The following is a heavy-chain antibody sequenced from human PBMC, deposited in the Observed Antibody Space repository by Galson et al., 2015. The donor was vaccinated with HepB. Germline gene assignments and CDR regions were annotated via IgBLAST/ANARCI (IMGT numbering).Heavy chain of an antibody. CDR2: INHSGST. CDR1: GGSFSGYY. Sequence: SETLSLTCAVYGGSFSGYYWSWIRQPPGKGLEWIGEINHSGSTNYNPSLKSRVTMSINTSKNQFSLKLTSVTAADTAIYYCARVTLGRYFDVWGQGTLVAVSS. D-gene: IGHD7-27*01. V-gene: IGHV4-34*01. J-gene: IGHJ4*02. CDR3: ARVTLGRYFDV.